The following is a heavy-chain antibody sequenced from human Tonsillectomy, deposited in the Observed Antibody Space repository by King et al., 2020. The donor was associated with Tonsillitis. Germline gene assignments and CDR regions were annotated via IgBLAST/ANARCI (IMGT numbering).Heavy chain of an antibody. CDR1: GFTFTTYY. Sequence: VQLVESGAEVKKPGASVKVSCKASGFTFTTYYIHWVRQAPGQGLEWIGIINPSDGGTNYAQKFQGRITMTRDTSTSTVYMELSSLRSDDTAFYYCARDRGGVVGVATHYGVDVWGQGTTVTASS. V-gene: IGHV1-46*01. CDR2: INPSDGGT. D-gene: IGHD2-15*01. J-gene: IGHJ6*02. CDR3: ARDRGGVVGVATHYGVDV.